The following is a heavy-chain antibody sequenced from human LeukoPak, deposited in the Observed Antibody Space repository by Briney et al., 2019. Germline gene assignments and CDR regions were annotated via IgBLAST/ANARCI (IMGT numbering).Heavy chain of an antibody. CDR1: GFTFSSYA. J-gene: IGHJ4*02. CDR3: AREGIAVAGSYYFDY. V-gene: IGHV3-30-3*01. Sequence: GRSLRLSCAASGFTFSSYAMHWVRQAPGKGLEWVAVISYDGSNKYYADSVKGRFTISRDNSKNTLYLQMNSLRAEDTAVYYCAREGIAVAGSYYFDYWGQGTLVTVSS. D-gene: IGHD6-19*01. CDR2: ISYDGSNK.